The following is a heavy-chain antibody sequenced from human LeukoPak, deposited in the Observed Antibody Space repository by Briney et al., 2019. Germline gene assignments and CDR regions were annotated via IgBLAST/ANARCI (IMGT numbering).Heavy chain of an antibody. D-gene: IGHD2/OR15-2a*01. CDR1: GFTFSSYG. CDR3: AKELGTTTFLDY. J-gene: IGHJ4*02. V-gene: IGHV3-30*18. CDR2: ISYDGSNE. Sequence: PGRSLRLSCATSGFTFSSYGMHWVRQAPGKGLEWVAVISYDGSNEYYGDSVKGRFTISRDNSKNTLYLQMNSLRGEDTAVYHCAKELGTTTFLDYWSQGTLVTVSS.